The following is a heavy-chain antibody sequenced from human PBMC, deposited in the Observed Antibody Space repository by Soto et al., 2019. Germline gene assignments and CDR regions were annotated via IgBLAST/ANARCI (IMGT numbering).Heavy chain of an antibody. CDR1: GFNGSRKY. D-gene: IGHD2-8*01. J-gene: IGHJ6*04. V-gene: IGHV3-66*01. Sequence: EVQLVESGGDLVQPGGSLRLLCAASGFNGSRKYLGLVRQASGKGPGWVSIIQSGGTTYYAGSVKGRFTISRDYSENTLFLQMNSLRVEDTAVYYCTRDDVHFNGDRYYGVPMDVWGKGTTVTVSA. CDR2: IQSGGTT. CDR3: TRDDVHFNGDRYYGVPMDV.